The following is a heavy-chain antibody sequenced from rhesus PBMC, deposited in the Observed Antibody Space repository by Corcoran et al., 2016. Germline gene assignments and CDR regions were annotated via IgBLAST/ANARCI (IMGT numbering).Heavy chain of an antibody. CDR1: GDSVSSNSAT. J-gene: IGHJ3*01. D-gene: IGHD7-45*01. Sequence: QVQLQESGPGLVKPSQPLSLTCAISGDSVSSNSATWNWIRQSPSRGLEWLGRTYYRSKWDNDYVQSVQNRISINPDTSKNQFSLQLNSVTPEDMAVYYCARGLGIPYDAVDFWGQGLRVTVSS. CDR2: TYYRSKWDN. V-gene: IGHV6-1*01. CDR3: ARGLGIPYDAVDF.